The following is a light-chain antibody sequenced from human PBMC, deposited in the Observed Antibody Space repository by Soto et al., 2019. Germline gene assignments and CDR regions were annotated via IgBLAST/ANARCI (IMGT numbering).Light chain of an antibody. V-gene: IGKV1-5*03. CDR3: QQYNSFHT. CDR1: QSISSW. CDR2: KAS. J-gene: IGKJ2*01. Sequence: DIQMTQSPSTLSASVGDRVTITCRASQSISSWLAWYQQKPGKAPKLLIYKASSLESGVPSRFSSSGSGTEFTLTISSLQPDDFATYYCQQYNSFHTFGQGTKLEIK.